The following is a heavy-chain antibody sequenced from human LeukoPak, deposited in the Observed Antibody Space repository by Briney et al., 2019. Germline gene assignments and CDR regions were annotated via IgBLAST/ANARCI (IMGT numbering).Heavy chain of an antibody. J-gene: IGHJ4*02. V-gene: IGHV3-30*04. CDR2: ISYDGSNK. D-gene: IGHD6-19*01. CDR1: GFTFSSYA. CDR3: ARVRSGWTVDY. Sequence: GGWLRLSCAASGFTFSSYAMHSVRQAPGKGLEWVAVISYDGSNKYYADSVKGRFTISRDNSKNTLYLQMNSLRAEDTAVYYCARVRSGWTVDYWGQGTWPPSPQ.